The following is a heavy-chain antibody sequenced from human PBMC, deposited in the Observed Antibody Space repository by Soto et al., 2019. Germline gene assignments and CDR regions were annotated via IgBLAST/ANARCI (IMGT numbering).Heavy chain of an antibody. CDR3: ARYEQLVPGFDY. CDR2: IWYDGSNK. V-gene: IGHV3-33*01. CDR1: GSTFCSYG. D-gene: IGHD6-6*01. Sequence: GGSLRLSCAASGSTFCSYGMHGVRQAPGKGLEWVAVIWYDGSNKYYADSVKGRFTISRDNSKNTLYLQMNSLRAEDTAVYYCARYEQLVPGFDYWGQGTLVTVS. J-gene: IGHJ4*02.